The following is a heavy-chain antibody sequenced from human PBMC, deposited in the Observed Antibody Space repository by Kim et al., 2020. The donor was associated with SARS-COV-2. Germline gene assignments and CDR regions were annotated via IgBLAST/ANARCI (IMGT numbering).Heavy chain of an antibody. CDR1: GGSFSGYY. J-gene: IGHJ3*02. CDR2: INHSGST. D-gene: IGHD3-16*02. Sequence: SETLSLTCAVYGGSFSGYYWSWIRQPPGKGLEWIGEINHSGSTNYYPSLKSRVTISVDTSKNQFSLKLSSVTAADTAVYYCARDPLMITFGGVIVRDAFDIWGQGTMVTVSS. V-gene: IGHV4-34*01. CDR3: ARDPLMITFGGVIVRDAFDI.